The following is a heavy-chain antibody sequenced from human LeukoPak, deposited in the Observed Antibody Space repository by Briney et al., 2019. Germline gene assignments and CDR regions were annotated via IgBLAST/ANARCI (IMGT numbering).Heavy chain of an antibody. CDR1: GGSISSYY. J-gene: IGHJ5*02. V-gene: IGHV4-59*01. D-gene: IGHD3-10*01. Sequence: SETLSLTCTVSGGSISSYYWSWIRQPPGKGLEWIGYIYYSGSTNYNPSLKSRVTISVDTSKNQFSLKLSSVTAADTAVYYCARDQGLLWFGELNWFDPWGQGTLVTVSS. CDR3: ARDQGLLWFGELNWFDP. CDR2: IYYSGST.